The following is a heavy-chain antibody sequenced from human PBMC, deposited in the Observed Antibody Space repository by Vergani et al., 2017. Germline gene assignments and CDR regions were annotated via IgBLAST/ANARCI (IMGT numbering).Heavy chain of an antibody. D-gene: IGHD2-2*01. J-gene: IGHJ3*01. CDR1: GLTFNSYA. CDR3: AKVCGSTSCPYRGGAFDV. Sequence: QLLESGGGLIQPGGSLRLSCAASGLTFNSYAMTWVRQAPGKGLEWVSGINNNGGSTYYADSVKGRFTISRHNSKNTLYLQMTDLRAEDTATYYCAKVCGSTSCPYRGGAFDVWGHGTMVTVSS. CDR2: INNNGGST. V-gene: IGHV3-23*01.